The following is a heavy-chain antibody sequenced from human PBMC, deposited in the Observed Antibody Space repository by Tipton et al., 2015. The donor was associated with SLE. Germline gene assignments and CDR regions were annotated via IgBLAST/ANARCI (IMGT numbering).Heavy chain of an antibody. CDR2: LYYSGNT. CDR3: ARGWGYDSLYYYYGMDV. CDR1: GGSISSSSYY. J-gene: IGHJ6*02. V-gene: IGHV4-39*07. Sequence: TLSLTCTVSGGSISSSSYYWGWIRQPPGKGLEWIGVLYYSGNTYYNPSLKSPVTLSIDTSKNQFSLKLSSVTAADTAVHYCARGWGYDSLYYYYGMDVWGQGTTVTVSS. D-gene: IGHD5-12*01.